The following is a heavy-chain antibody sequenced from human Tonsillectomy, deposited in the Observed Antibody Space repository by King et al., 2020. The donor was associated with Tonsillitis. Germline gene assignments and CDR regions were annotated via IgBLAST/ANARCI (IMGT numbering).Heavy chain of an antibody. CDR3: ARERRNYYDSSGYPWY. J-gene: IGHJ4*02. V-gene: IGHV3-11*01. D-gene: IGHD3-22*01. Sequence: VQLVQSGGGLVKPGGSLRLSCAASGFTFSDYYMSWIRQAPGKGLEWVSYISSSGITIYYADSVKGRFTISRDNAKNSLYLQMNSLRAEDTAVYYCARERRNYYDSSGYPWYWGQGTLVTVSS. CDR2: ISSSGITI. CDR1: GFTFSDYY.